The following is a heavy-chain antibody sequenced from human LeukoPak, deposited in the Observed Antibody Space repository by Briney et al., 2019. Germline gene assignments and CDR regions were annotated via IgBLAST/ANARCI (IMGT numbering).Heavy chain of an antibody. CDR3: ARSSTGSYFDY. V-gene: IGHV4-61*01. Sequence: SETLSLTCSVSGGSVTSGSYYWSWIRQPPGKGLEWIGFVFPSGNTKYNPSLKSRVTMSRDTSKNQFSLKLSSVTAADTAVYYCARSSTGSYFDYWGQGTLVTVSS. CDR1: GGSVTSGSYY. CDR2: VFPSGNT. D-gene: IGHD3-3*02. J-gene: IGHJ4*02.